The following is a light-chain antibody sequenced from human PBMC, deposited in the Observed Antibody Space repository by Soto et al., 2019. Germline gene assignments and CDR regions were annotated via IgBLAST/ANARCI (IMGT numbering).Light chain of an antibody. CDR3: QQYDNGLIT. J-gene: IGKJ5*01. CDR2: DAF. V-gene: IGKV1-33*01. CDR1: HDIKKY. Sequence: DIQITQSPSSLSSSVLDRFSITCQASHDIKKYLNWYQLKPGKAPNLLIYDAFNLEPGVPSRFSARGSGTDFTFTISSLQPEDIATYYCQQYDNGLITFGQGTRLEIK.